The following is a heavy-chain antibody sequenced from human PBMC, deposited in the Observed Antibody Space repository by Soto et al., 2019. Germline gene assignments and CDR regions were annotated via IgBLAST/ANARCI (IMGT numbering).Heavy chain of an antibody. V-gene: IGHV1-69*01. CDR1: GGTFSSYA. J-gene: IGHJ5*02. CDR2: IIPIFGTA. D-gene: IGHD3-22*01. CDR3: ARDRSTDSSGYLYWFDP. Sequence: QVQLVQSGAEVKKPGSSVKVSCKASGGTFSSYAISWVRQAPGQGLEWMGGIIPIFGTANYAQKFQGRVTITADESTSTAYMELSSLSSEDMAVYYCARDRSTDSSGYLYWFDPWGQGTLVTVSS.